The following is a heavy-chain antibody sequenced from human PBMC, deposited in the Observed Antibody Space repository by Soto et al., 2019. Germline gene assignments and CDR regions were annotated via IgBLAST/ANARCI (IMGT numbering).Heavy chain of an antibody. V-gene: IGHV2-70*01. Sequence: SGPTLVNPTQTLTLTCTFSGFSLSTSGMCVSWIRQPPGKALGWLALIDWDDDKYYSTSLKTRLTISKDTSKNQVVLTMTNMDPVDTATYYCARMGIAVAGPYYYYYYGMDVWGQGTTVTVSS. J-gene: IGHJ6*02. D-gene: IGHD6-19*01. CDR3: ARMGIAVAGPYYYYYYGMDV. CDR1: GFSLSTSGMC. CDR2: IDWDDDK.